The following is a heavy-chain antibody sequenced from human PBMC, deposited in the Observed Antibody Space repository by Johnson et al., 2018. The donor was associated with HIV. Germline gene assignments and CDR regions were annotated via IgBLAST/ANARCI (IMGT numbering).Heavy chain of an antibody. D-gene: IGHD6-13*01. CDR3: AKELAADGVDAFDI. CDR2: IRYDGSNK. Sequence: QVQLVESGGGVVQPGGSLRLSCAASGFTFSSYGMHWVRQAPGKGLEWVAFIRYDGSNKYYADSVKGRFTISRDNSKNTLYLQMNSLRVEDTAVYYCAKELAADGVDAFDIWGQGTMVTVS. J-gene: IGHJ3*02. V-gene: IGHV3-30*02. CDR1: GFTFSSYG.